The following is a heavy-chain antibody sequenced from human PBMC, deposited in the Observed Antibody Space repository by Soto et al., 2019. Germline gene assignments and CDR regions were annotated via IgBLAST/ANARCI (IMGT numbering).Heavy chain of an antibody. J-gene: IGHJ6*02. CDR3: AADPYYDFWSGYPALYGMDV. CDR1: GFTFTSSA. V-gene: IGHV1-58*01. Sequence: SVKVSCKASGFTFTSSAVQWVRQARGQRLEWIGWIVVGSGNTNYAQKFQERVTITRDMSTSTAYMELSSLRSEDTAVYYCAADPYYDFWSGYPALYGMDVWGQGTTVTVSS. CDR2: IVVGSGNT. D-gene: IGHD3-3*01.